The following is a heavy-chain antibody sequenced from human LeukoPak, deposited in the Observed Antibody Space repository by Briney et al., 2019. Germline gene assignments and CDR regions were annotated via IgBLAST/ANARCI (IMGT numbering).Heavy chain of an antibody. CDR2: INPNSGGT. CDR3: ATDYCSSTSCHV. V-gene: IGHV1-2*02. CDR1: GYTFTGYY. J-gene: IGHJ4*02. Sequence: ASVKVSCKASGYTFTGYYMHWVRQAPGQGLEWMGWINPNSGGTNYAQKFQGRVTMTRDTSISTAYMELSRLRSDGTAVYYCATDYCSSTSCHVWGQGTLVTVSS. D-gene: IGHD2-2*01.